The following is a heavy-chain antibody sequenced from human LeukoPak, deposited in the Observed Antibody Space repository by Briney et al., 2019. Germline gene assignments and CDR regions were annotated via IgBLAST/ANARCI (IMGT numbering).Heavy chain of an antibody. CDR2: IKPDGRDK. CDR1: EFTVTTNY. D-gene: IGHD1-26*01. Sequence: GGSLRLSCVASEFTVTTNYMNWVRQAPGKGLEWVATIKPDGRDKYYVDSVKGRFTMSRDNGKNSVYLQMNSLRAEDTAVYYCASWEASTNYWGQGTLVTVSS. V-gene: IGHV3-7*01. CDR3: ASWEASTNY. J-gene: IGHJ4*02.